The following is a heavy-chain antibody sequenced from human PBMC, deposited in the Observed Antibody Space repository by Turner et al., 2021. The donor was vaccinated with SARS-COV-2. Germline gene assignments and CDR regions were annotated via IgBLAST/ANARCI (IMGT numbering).Heavy chain of an antibody. CDR1: GFSFRNYA. D-gene: IGHD3-10*01. J-gene: IGHJ4*02. CDR2: ISYDGRQK. CDR3: AKEEFGYDY. V-gene: IGHV3-30*18. Sequence: VQLLESGGGVVQPGRSHSLSCATSGFSFRNYAMHWVRQAPGKGLEWVEVISYDGRQKYYADSVKGRFTISRDDSKNTVFLQMNSLRPEDTAVYYCAKEEFGYDYWGQGTLVTVSS.